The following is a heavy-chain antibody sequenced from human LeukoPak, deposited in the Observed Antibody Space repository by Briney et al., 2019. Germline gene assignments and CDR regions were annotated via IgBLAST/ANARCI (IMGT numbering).Heavy chain of an antibody. D-gene: IGHD1-26*01. CDR1: GYTFTSYA. CDR3: ARDHPLGAYKY. V-gene: IGHV1-3*01. Sequence: GASVRVSCKASGYTFTSYAMHWVRQAPGQRREWMGWINAGNGNTKYSQKFQGRVTITRDTSASTAYMELSSLRSEDTAVYYCARDHPLGAYKYWGQGTLVTVSS. J-gene: IGHJ4*02. CDR2: INAGNGNT.